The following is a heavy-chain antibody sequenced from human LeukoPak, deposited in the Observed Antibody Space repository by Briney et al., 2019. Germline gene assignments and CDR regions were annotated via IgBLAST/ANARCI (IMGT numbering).Heavy chain of an antibody. V-gene: IGHV3-11*04. Sequence: GGSLRLSCAASGFTFSDYYMSWIRQAPGKGLEWVSYISSSGSTIYYADSVKGRFTISRDNAKNSLYLQMNSLRAEDTAVYYCALYQLLDNYFDYWGQGTLVTVSS. J-gene: IGHJ4*02. CDR1: GFTFSDYY. CDR3: ALYQLLDNYFDY. CDR2: ISSSGSTI. D-gene: IGHD2-2*01.